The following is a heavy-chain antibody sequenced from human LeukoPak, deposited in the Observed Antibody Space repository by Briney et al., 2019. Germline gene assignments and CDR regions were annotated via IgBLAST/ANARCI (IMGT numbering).Heavy chain of an antibody. D-gene: IGHD5-24*01. CDR2: ISSSSSYI. J-gene: IGHJ3*02. CDR1: GFTFSSYS. CDR3: ARGSVEMATIQDAFDI. Sequence: GGSLRLSCAASGFTFSSYSMNWVRQAPGKGLEWVSSISSSSSYIYYADSVKGRFTISRDNAKNSLYLQMNSLRAEDTAVYYCARGSVEMATIQDAFDIWGQGTMVTVSS. V-gene: IGHV3-21*01.